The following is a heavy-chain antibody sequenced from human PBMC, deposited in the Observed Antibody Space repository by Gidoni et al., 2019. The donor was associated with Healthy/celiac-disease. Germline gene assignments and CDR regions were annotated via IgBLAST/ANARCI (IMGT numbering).Heavy chain of an antibody. CDR2: ISDSGGST. CDR1: GFTFSSYA. CDR3: AKVGAKGAAAGLDY. V-gene: IGHV3-23*01. Sequence: EVQMLESGGGLVQPGGSLRLSCAASGFTFSSYAMSWVRQAPGKGLEWVAAISDSGGSTYYADSVKGRFTISRDNSKNTLYLQMNSRSAEDTAVYYCAKVGAKGAAAGLDYWGQGTLVTVSS. J-gene: IGHJ4*02. D-gene: IGHD6-13*01.